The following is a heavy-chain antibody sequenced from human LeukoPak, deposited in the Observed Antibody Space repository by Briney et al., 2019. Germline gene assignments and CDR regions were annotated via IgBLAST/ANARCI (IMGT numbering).Heavy chain of an antibody. CDR1: GGSISSGGYY. Sequence: PSETLSLTCTVSGGSISSGGYYWSWIRQHPGKGLEWIGYIYYSGSTYYNPSLKSRVTISVDTSKNQFSLKLSSVTAADTAVYYCARGEYSSIWVDAFDIWGQGTMVTVSS. CDR3: ARGEYSSIWVDAFDI. D-gene: IGHD6-13*01. V-gene: IGHV4-31*03. CDR2: IYYSGST. J-gene: IGHJ3*02.